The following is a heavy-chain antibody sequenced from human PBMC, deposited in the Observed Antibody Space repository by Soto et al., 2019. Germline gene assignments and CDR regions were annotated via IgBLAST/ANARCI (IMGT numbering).Heavy chain of an antibody. CDR3: ASSPAGSGCFDP. J-gene: IGHJ5*01. D-gene: IGHD6-13*01. Sequence: SETLSLTCTVSGGSISSYYWSWIRQPPGKGLEWIGFIYYSGSTNYNPSLKSRVTISVDTSKNQFSLKLSSVTAADTAVYYCASSPAGSGCFDPWGQGTLVTVSS. CDR1: GGSISSYY. V-gene: IGHV4-59*08. CDR2: IYYSGST.